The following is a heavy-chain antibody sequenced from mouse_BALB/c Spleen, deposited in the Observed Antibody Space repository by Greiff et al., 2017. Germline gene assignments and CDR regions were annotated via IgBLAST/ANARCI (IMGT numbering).Heavy chain of an antibody. D-gene: IGHD2-2*01. V-gene: IGHV1-7*01. CDR1: GYTFTSYW. CDR2: INPSTGYT. CDR3: ARGGYGYDEAY. J-gene: IGHJ3*01. Sequence: QVQLQQSGAELAKPGASVKMSCKASGYTFTSYWMHWVKQRPGQGLEWIGYINPSTGYTEYNQKFKDKATLTADKSSSTAYMQLSSLTSEDSAVYYCARGGYGYDEAYWGQGTLVTVSA.